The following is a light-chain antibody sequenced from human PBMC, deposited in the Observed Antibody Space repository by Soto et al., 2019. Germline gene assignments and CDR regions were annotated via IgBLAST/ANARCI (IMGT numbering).Light chain of an antibody. J-gene: IGKJ1*01. CDR1: QSISSW. CDR2: DAS. V-gene: IGKV1-5*01. Sequence: DIQMTQSPSTLSASVGDRVTITCRASQSISSWLAWYQQKPGKAPKLLIYDASSLESGVPSRFSGSGSGTDFTLTISSLQPDDFATDYCQQYNSYSQAFGQGTKVDIK. CDR3: QQYNSYSQA.